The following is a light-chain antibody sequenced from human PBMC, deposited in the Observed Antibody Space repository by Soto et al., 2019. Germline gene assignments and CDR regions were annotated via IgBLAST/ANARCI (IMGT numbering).Light chain of an antibody. CDR2: KAS. Sequence: DIQMAQPPSTLSVSVGDRVTITFRASQTISSWLAWYQQKPGKAPKLLIYKASTLKSGVPSRFSGSGSGTEFTLTISSLQPDDFATYYCLQDINYPWTFGQGTKVDIK. V-gene: IGKV1-5*03. CDR1: QTISSW. J-gene: IGKJ1*01. CDR3: LQDINYPWT.